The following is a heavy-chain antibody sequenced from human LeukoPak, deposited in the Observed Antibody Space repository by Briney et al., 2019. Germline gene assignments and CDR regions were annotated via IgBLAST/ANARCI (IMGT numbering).Heavy chain of an antibody. D-gene: IGHD6-19*01. V-gene: IGHV4-31*03. CDR3: ARGFIAVAAPGWFDP. CDR2: IYYSGST. CDR1: GGSISSGGYY. Sequence: SETLSLTCTVSGGSISSGGYYWSWIRQHPGKGLEWIGYIYYSGSTYYNPSLKSRVTISVDTSKNQFSLKLSSVTAADTAVYYCARGFIAVAAPGWFDPWGQGTLVTVSS. J-gene: IGHJ5*02.